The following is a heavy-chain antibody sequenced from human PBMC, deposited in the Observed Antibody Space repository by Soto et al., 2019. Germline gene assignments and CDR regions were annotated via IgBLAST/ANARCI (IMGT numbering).Heavy chain of an antibody. V-gene: IGHV1-46*01. D-gene: IGHD6-13*01. CDR1: GYTFINYY. J-gene: IGHJ4*02. Sequence: ASVKVSCKASGYTFINYYIHWVRQAPGQGLEWMGIFNPTSGSTNYAQKIQGRVTLTKDTSTRTVYMELGSLRFDDTAVYYCARDLAAGDYWGQGTLVTVSS. CDR3: ARDLAAGDY. CDR2: FNPTSGST.